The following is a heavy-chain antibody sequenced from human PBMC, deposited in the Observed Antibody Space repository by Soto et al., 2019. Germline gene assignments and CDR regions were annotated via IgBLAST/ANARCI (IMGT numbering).Heavy chain of an antibody. CDR2: INPNSGGT. J-gene: IGHJ3*02. CDR3: ARVGYCSGGSCESNRGDAFDI. D-gene: IGHD2-15*01. Sequence: GASVKVSCKASGYTFTGYYMHWVRQAPGQGLEWMGWINPNSGGTNYAQKFQGWVTMARDTSISTAYMELSRLRSDDTAVYYCARVGYCSGGSCESNRGDAFDIWGQGTMVTVSS. V-gene: IGHV1-2*04. CDR1: GYTFTGYY.